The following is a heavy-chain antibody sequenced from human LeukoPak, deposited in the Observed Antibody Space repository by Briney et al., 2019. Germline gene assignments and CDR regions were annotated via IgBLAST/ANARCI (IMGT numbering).Heavy chain of an antibody. CDR2: IYYSGST. CDR1: GGSISSSSYY. V-gene: IGHV4-39*01. D-gene: IGHD3-16*02. Sequence: SETLSLTCTVSGGSISSSSYYWGWIRQPPGKGLEWLGSIYYSGSTYYNPSLKSRVTISVDTSKNQFSLKLSSVTAADTAVHYCASTPQSYYDYVWGSYRPYYFDYWGQGTLVTVSS. CDR3: ASTPQSYYDYVWGSYRPYYFDY. J-gene: IGHJ4*02.